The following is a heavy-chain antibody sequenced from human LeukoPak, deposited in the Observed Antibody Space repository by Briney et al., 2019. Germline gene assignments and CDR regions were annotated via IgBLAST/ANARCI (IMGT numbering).Heavy chain of an antibody. V-gene: IGHV3-64D*09. CDR2: ITSNGVNT. CDR1: GFTFSTYA. J-gene: IGHJ4*02. Sequence: GGSLRLSCSASGFTFSTYAMHWVRQAPGKGLEYVSAITSNGVNTYYADSVKGRFTISRDNSKDTLYLQMSSLSTEDTAVYYCVKTSSVTQDWGQGTLVTVSS. CDR3: VKTSSVTQD. D-gene: IGHD4-17*01.